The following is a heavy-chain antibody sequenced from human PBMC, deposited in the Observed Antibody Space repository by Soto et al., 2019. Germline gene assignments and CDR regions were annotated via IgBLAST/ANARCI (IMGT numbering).Heavy chain of an antibody. J-gene: IGHJ6*02. CDR3: TAPTVTTSDYYYGADV. V-gene: IGHV1-58*01. CDR1: GFTSSRSG. Sequence: SVKVSCKSFGFTSSRSGVQWVRQARGQRLEWIGWVVVGSGYTNYAQNFQERVTFTTDMPTTTVYMELSSLRSDDTGVYYCTAPTVTTSDYYYGADVWGQGTTVTVS. D-gene: IGHD4-17*01. CDR2: VVVGSGYT.